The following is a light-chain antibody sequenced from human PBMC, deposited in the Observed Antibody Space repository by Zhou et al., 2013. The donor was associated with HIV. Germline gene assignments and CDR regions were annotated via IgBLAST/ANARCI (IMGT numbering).Light chain of an antibody. CDR2: GAS. Sequence: EFVLTQSPGTLSLSPGERATLSCRTSQSVTSNFLAWYQQKPGQAPRLLIYGASSRATGIPDRFSGSGSGTDFTLTISRLEPEDFAVYYCQQRINWPLTFGGGTKVEIK. CDR3: QQRINWPLT. J-gene: IGKJ4*01. V-gene: IGKV3D-20*02. CDR1: QSVTSNF.